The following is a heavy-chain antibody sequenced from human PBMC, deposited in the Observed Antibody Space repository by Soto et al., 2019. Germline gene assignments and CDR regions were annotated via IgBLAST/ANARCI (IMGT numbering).Heavy chain of an antibody. CDR1: GYTFNAFY. D-gene: IGHD4-17*01. V-gene: IGHV1-46*02. CDR3: ARVALGYDYADV. CDR2: INPGGDGT. J-gene: IGHJ6*02. Sequence: QVQLVQSGAEVKKPGASVKVSCKAFGYTFNAFYMHWVRQAPGQGLEWMGVINPGGDGTSYAQKFQGRVTMTRDTSTSTVYMELSSLRSEDTAVYYCARVALGYDYADVWGQGTTVTVSS.